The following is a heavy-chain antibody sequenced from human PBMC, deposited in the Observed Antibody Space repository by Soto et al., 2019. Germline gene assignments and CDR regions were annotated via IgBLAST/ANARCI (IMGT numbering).Heavy chain of an antibody. CDR2: IIANNGNT. D-gene: IGHD3-3*01. CDR1: GGTFSSYT. CDR3: AAKRRIAIFSNWFDP. V-gene: IGHV1-18*01. Sequence: GASVKVSCKASGGTFSSYTISWVRQAPGQGLEWMGRIIANNGNTNYAQKFQGRVTMTTDTSTSTAYMELSSLRSEDTAVYYCAAKRRIAIFSNWFDPWGQGTLVTVSS. J-gene: IGHJ5*02.